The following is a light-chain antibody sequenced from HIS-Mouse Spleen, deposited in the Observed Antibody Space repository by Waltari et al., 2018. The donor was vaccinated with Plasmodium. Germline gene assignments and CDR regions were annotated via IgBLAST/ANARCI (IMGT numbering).Light chain of an antibody. CDR3: SSYAGSNNLV. Sequence: QSALPQPPPASGSPGQSVTISCPGTCSDVGGFTYVPCYQQHPGNAPKLMIYEVSKRPSGVPDRFAGSKSGNTASLTVSGLQAEDEADYYCSSYAGSNNLVFGGGTKLTVL. V-gene: IGLV2-8*01. J-gene: IGLJ2*01. CDR2: EVS. CDR1: CSDVGGFTY.